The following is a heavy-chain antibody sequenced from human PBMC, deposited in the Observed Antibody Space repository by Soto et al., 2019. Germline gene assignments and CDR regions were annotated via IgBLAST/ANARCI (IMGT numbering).Heavy chain of an antibody. D-gene: IGHD6-13*01. J-gene: IGHJ6*02. CDR2: IIPIFGTA. CDR3: AGDQQLVRPYYYYGMDV. CDR1: GGTFSSYA. V-gene: IGHV1-69*13. Sequence: SVKVSCKAAGGTFSSYAISWVRQAPGQGLEWMGGIIPIFGTANYAQKFQGRVTITADESTSTAYMELSSLRSEDTAVYYCAGDQQLVRPYYYYGMDVWGQGTTVTVSS.